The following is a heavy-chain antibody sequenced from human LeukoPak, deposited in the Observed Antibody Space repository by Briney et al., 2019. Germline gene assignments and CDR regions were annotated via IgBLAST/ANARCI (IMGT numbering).Heavy chain of an antibody. CDR3: ARPQSSSGYYWPFDD. Sequence: GGSLRLSCAVSGFTFSNYAMVWVRQAPGKGLEWVSAISPSSGTFYADSVKGRFTISRDNSKNTLYLQMNSLRAEDTAVYYCARPQSSSGYYWPFDDWGQGTLVTVSS. D-gene: IGHD3-22*01. V-gene: IGHV3-23*01. CDR2: ISPSSGT. J-gene: IGHJ4*02. CDR1: GFTFSNYA.